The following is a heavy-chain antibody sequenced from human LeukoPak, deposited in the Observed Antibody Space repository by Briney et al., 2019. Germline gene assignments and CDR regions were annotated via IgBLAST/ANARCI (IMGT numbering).Heavy chain of an antibody. Sequence: ASVNVSCKASGYTFTSYDINWVRQATGQGLEWMGWMNPNSGNTGYAQKFQGRVTMTRNTSISTAYMELSSLRSEDTAVYYCARWAGGYCSSTSCYSLDYWGQGTLVTVSS. CDR2: MNPNSGNT. D-gene: IGHD2-2*02. J-gene: IGHJ4*02. CDR1: GYTFTSYD. CDR3: ARWAGGYCSSTSCYSLDY. V-gene: IGHV1-8*01.